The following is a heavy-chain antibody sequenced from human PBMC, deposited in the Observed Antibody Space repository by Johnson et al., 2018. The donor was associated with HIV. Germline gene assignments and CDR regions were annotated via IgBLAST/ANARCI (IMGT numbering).Heavy chain of an antibody. D-gene: IGHD6-19*01. CDR3: AKVRGGWLGHDAFDL. CDR2: ISYDGSNK. J-gene: IGHJ3*01. Sequence: QMQLVESGGGVVQPGRSLRLCCAASGFTFSSYAMHWVRQAPGKGLEWVAVISYDGSNKYYAASVEGRFTISRDNAKNSLYRQMNSLRAHDTAVYYCAKVRGGWLGHDAFDLWGQGTMVTVSS. V-gene: IGHV3-30*04. CDR1: GFTFSSYA.